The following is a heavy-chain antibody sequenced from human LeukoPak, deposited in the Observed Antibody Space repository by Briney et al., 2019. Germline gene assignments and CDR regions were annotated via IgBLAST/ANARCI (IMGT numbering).Heavy chain of an antibody. V-gene: IGHV4-61*02. CDR2: IYTSGST. Sequence: PSQTLSLTCTVSGGSISSGSYYWSWIRQPAGKGLEWIGRIYTSGSTNYNPSLKSRVTISVDTSKNQFSLKLSSVTAADTAVYYCARDSGYYTSGFDPWGQGTLVTVSS. CDR3: ARDSGYYTSGFDP. D-gene: IGHD3-3*01. J-gene: IGHJ5*02. CDR1: GGSISSGSYY.